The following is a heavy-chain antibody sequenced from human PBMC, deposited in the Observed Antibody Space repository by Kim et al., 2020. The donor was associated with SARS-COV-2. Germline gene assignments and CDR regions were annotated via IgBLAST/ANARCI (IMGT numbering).Heavy chain of an antibody. CDR2: ISSSSSYI. V-gene: IGHV3-21*01. CDR3: ARDQQIRYCSGGSCSPYFDY. CDR1: GFTFSSYS. J-gene: IGHJ4*02. Sequence: GGSLRLSCAASGFTFSSYSMNWVRQAPGKGLEWVSSISSSSSYIYYADSVKGRFTISRDNAKNSLYLQMNSLRAEDTAVYYCARDQQIRYCSGGSCSPYFDYWGQGTLVTVSS. D-gene: IGHD2-15*01.